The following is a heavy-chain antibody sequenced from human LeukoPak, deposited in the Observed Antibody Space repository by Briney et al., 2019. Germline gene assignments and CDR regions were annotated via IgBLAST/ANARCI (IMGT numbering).Heavy chain of an antibody. V-gene: IGHV3-48*01. D-gene: IGHD3-10*01. CDR2: ISSSSSTI. J-gene: IGHJ4*02. Sequence: GGSLRLSCAASGFTFSSYSMNWVRQAPGKGLEWVSYISSSSSTIYYADSVKGRFTISRDNAKNSLYPQMNSLRAEDTAVYYCARGRVITMVRGVLVYWGQGTLVTVSS. CDR3: ARGRVITMVRGVLVY. CDR1: GFTFSSYS.